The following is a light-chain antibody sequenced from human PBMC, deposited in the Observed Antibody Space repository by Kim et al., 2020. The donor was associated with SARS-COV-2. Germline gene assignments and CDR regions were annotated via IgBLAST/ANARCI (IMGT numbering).Light chain of an antibody. CDR1: QRVSSN. J-gene: IGKJ4*01. CDR2: GAS. V-gene: IGKV3-15*01. Sequence: VSPGDRATLSCRASQRVSSNLAWYQQKPGQAPRLLIKGASTRATGIAARFSGSGSGTEFTLTISSLQSEDFAFYYCQQDNQLPLTFGGGTKVEIK. CDR3: QQDNQLPLT.